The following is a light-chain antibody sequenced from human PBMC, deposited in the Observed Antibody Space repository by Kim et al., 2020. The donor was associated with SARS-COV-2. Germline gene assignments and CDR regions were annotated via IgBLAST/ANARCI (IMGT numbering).Light chain of an antibody. CDR3: KQYETYWT. J-gene: IGKJ1*01. V-gene: IGKV1-5*03. CDR1: QSVDSW. Sequence: DIQMTQSPSTLSAFVGNRVTITCRASQSVDSWLAWYQQKPGKAPKLLIYQASKLASGVPSRFSGSGSGTDFTLTITNLQPDYFAIYYCKQYETYWTFGPGTKVDIK. CDR2: QAS.